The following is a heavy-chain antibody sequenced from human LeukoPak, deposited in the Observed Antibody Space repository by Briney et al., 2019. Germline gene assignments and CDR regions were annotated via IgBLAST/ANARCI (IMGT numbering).Heavy chain of an antibody. CDR1: ECSFSTFW. D-gene: IGHD3-3*01. J-gene: IGHJ6*02. CDR3: ARGGRRFLEWFQDYYYYGMDV. CDR2: ISCSSSYI. Sequence: GGSLRLSCAASECSFSTFWMSWVRQAPGKGLEWVSSISCSSSYIYYADSVKGRFTTSRDNAKNSLYLQMNSLRAEDTAVYYCARGGRRFLEWFQDYYYYGMDVWGQGTTVTVSS. V-gene: IGHV3-21*01.